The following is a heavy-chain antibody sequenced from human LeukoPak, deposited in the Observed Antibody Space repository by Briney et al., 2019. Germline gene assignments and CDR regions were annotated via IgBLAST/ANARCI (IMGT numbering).Heavy chain of an antibody. CDR3: AAYSSGWVNCFDP. V-gene: IGHV4-59*08. J-gene: IGHJ5*02. D-gene: IGHD6-19*01. CDR2: IYYSGST. Sequence: SETLSLTCTVSGGSISSYYWSWIRQPPGKGLEWFGYIYYSGSTNYNPSLKSRVTISVDTSKNQFSLKLSSVTAADTAVYYCAAYSSGWVNCFDPWGGETLVTVSS. CDR1: GGSISSYY.